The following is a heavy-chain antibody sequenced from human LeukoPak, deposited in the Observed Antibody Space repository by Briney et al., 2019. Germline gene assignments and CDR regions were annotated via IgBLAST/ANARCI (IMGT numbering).Heavy chain of an antibody. CDR2: INHSGST. Sequence: SETLSLTYAVYGGSFSGYYWSWIRQPPGKGLEWIGEINHSGSTNYNPSLKSRVTISVDTSKNQFSLKLSSVTAADTAVYYCASRLYYYDSSGYSYFDYWGQGTLVTVSS. D-gene: IGHD3-22*01. CDR1: GGSFSGYY. J-gene: IGHJ4*02. CDR3: ASRLYYYDSSGYSYFDY. V-gene: IGHV4-34*01.